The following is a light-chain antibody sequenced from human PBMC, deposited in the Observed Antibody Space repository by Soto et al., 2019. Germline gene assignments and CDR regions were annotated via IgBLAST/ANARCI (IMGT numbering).Light chain of an antibody. CDR1: SSDVGGYNY. CDR3: SSYTSSNTFYV. V-gene: IGLV2-14*01. Sequence: QSALTQPASVSGSPGQSITISCTGTSSDVGGYNYVSWYQQHPGKAPKLMIYGVSNRPSGVSNRFPGAKSGNTASLTISGLQAEDEADYYCSSYTSSNTFYVFGTGTKVTVL. CDR2: GVS. J-gene: IGLJ1*01.